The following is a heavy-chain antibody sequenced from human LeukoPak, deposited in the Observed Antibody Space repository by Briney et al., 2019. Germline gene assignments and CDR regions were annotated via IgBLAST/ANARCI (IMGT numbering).Heavy chain of an antibody. CDR1: GGSFGGYY. J-gene: IGHJ4*02. D-gene: IGHD5-18*01. V-gene: IGHV4-34*01. CDR3: ARAGQLWLIATFDY. Sequence: PSETLSLTCAVYGGSFGGYYWSWIRQPPGKGLEWIGEINHSGSTNYNPSLKSRVTISVDTSKNQFSLKLSSVTAADTAVYYCARAGQLWLIATFDYWGQGTLVTVSS. CDR2: INHSGST.